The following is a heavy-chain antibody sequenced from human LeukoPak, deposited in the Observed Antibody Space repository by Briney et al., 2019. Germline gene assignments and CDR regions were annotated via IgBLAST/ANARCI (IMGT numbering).Heavy chain of an antibody. J-gene: IGHJ4*02. V-gene: IGHV3-15*04. CDR3: TTDPSGGFDY. CDR2: IGSQGT. Sequence: GGSLRLSCAASGFTFSIAWMNWVRQSPGKGLEWVGRIGSQGTDYAAPVRGRFTISRDDSKNTLYLQMNSLKTEDTAVYYCTTDPSGGFDYWGQGTLVTVSS. CDR1: GFTFSIAW. D-gene: IGHD2-15*01.